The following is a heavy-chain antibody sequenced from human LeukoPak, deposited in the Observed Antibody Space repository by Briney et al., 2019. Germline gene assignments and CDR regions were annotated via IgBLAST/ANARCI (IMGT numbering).Heavy chain of an antibody. V-gene: IGHV3-66*01. J-gene: IGHJ5*02. Sequence: QTGGSLRLSCTASGFTFSITYMAWVRQAPGKGLEWVSVIYSGGDAYYADSVKGRFTIARDNSKKTLYLQMNNLRVEDTAVYYCTRVQFQWFDPRGQGTLVTVSS. CDR3: TRVQFQWFDP. CDR1: GFTFSITY. CDR2: IYSGGDA. D-gene: IGHD6-19*01.